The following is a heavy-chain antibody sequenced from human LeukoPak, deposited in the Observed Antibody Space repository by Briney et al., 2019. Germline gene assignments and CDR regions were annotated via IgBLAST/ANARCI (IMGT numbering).Heavy chain of an antibody. CDR2: IIPIFGTA. V-gene: IGHV1-69*13. Sequence: SVKVSCKASGGTFSSYAISWVRQAPGQGLEWMGGIIPIFGTANYAQKFQGRVTITADESTSTAYMELSSLRSEDTAVYYCVIPRSGWCYFDYWGQGTLVTVSS. CDR3: VIPRSGWCYFDY. J-gene: IGHJ4*02. CDR1: GGTFSSYA. D-gene: IGHD6-19*01.